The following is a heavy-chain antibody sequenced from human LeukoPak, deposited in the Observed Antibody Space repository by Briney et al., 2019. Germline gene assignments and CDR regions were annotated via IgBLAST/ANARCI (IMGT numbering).Heavy chain of an antibody. Sequence: GGSLRLSCTGSGFTFGDYAMSWVRQAPGKGLEWVGFIRSKAYGGTTEYAASVKGRFTISRDDSKSIAYLQMNSLKTEDTAVYYCTRDQRYCSGGSCSYANWFDHWGQGTLVTVSS. V-gene: IGHV3-49*04. D-gene: IGHD2-15*01. CDR2: IRSKAYGGTT. CDR3: TRDQRYCSGGSCSYANWFDH. CDR1: GFTFGDYA. J-gene: IGHJ5*02.